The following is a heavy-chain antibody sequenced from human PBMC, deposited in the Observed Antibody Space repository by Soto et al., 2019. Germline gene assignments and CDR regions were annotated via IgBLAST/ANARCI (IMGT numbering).Heavy chain of an antibody. V-gene: IGHV4-30-4*01. D-gene: IGHD3-22*01. CDR3: VRGGNPYHYATSGPGTFDK. CDR2: TSFSGYP. Sequence: QVQLQESGPGLVKPSQTLSLTCTVSGDSVSGGDSYWSWIRQPPGKALEWIGYTSFSGYPSYTPSLKRLVTISFDMSKSQCSLRLTSVTAADTAIYYCVRGGNPYHYATSGPGTFDKWGQGTLVSVSS. J-gene: IGHJ4*02. CDR1: GDSVSGGDSY.